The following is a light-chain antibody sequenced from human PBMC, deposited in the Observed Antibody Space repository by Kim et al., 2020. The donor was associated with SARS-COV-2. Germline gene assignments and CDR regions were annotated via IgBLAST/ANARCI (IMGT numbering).Light chain of an antibody. Sequence: GQSHSLSSTRKRSEVGYYKSVSRYHKHPGKPPPLLFYTVRMRASGVSNRFSGSQCGNTAPLTISGLRAEDEAVNFCNAHTNSSTYVFGSGTKVTVL. CDR3: NAHTNSSTYV. J-gene: IGLJ1*01. CDR1: RSEVGYYKS. V-gene: IGLV2-14*03. CDR2: TVR.